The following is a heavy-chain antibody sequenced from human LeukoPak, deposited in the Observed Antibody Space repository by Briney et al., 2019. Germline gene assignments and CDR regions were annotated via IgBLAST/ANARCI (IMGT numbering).Heavy chain of an antibody. D-gene: IGHD6-13*01. CDR2: IFYSGST. J-gene: IGHJ4*02. CDR3: ARSAAGTAYNFDC. Sequence: SETLSLTCTVSGGSISSYYWSWIRQPPGKGLEWIGYIFYSGSTNYNPSLKSRVTISVDTSKNQFSLKLSSVTAADTGVYYCARSAAGTAYNFDCWGQRTLVTVSS. CDR1: GGSISSYY. V-gene: IGHV4-59*01.